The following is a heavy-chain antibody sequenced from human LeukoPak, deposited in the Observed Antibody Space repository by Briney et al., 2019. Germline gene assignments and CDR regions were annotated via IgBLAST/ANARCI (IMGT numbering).Heavy chain of an antibody. D-gene: IGHD3-22*01. CDR2: IKSDGRT. CDR3: ARAPSEIGGYYPEYFRH. J-gene: IGHJ1*01. Sequence: GGSLRLSCAAAGFTFSNYWMHWVRQAPGKGLAWVSRIKSDGRTNYADSVKGRFTISRDNAKNTVSLQMNSLRAEDTGVYYCARAPSEIGGYYPEYFRHWGQGTLVTVSS. V-gene: IGHV3-74*01. CDR1: GFTFSNYW.